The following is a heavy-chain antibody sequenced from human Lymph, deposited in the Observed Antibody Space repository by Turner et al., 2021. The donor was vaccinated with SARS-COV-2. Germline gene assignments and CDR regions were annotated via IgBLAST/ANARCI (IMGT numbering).Heavy chain of an antibody. CDR3: ANLYPTVSWEFPYGMDV. D-gene: IGHD3-16*01. V-gene: IGHV3-23*01. J-gene: IGHJ6*02. CDR1: GFTFNNYA. CDR2: ISGSGCST. Sequence: EVQRLESGGGLVQPGGSLSLCCAASGFTFNNYAMSWVRQAPGKGLEWVSTISGSGCSTYYAYSVKGRFIISRDNSKNTLYLQMNSLRAEDTAVYYCANLYPTVSWEFPYGMDVWGQGTTVTVSS.